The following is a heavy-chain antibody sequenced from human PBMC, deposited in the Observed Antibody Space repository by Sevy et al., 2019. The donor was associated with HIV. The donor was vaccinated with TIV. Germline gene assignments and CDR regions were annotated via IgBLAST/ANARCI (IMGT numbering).Heavy chain of an antibody. CDR3: ARGGILAVAAFDY. CDR2: ISSSSSYI. CDR1: GFTFSSYS. J-gene: IGHJ4*02. D-gene: IGHD6-19*01. Sequence: GESLKISCAASGFTFSSYSMNWVRQAPGKGLEWVSSISSSSSYIYYADSVKGRFTISRDNAKNSLYLQMNSLRAEDTAVYYCARGGILAVAAFDYWGQGTLVTVSS. V-gene: IGHV3-21*01.